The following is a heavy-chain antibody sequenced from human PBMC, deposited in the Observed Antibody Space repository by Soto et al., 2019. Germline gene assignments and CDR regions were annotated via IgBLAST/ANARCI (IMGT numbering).Heavy chain of an antibody. CDR2: IIPIFGTA. CDR1: GGTFSSYA. V-gene: IGHV1-69*12. CDR3: ARLLHGYSPVFDY. D-gene: IGHD5-18*01. Sequence: QVQLVQSGAEVKKPGSSVKVSCKASGGTFSSYAISWVLQAPGQGLEWMGGIIPIFGTANYAQKFQGRVTITADESTSTAYIELSSLRSEDTAVYYCARLLHGYSPVFDYWGQGTLVTVSS. J-gene: IGHJ4*02.